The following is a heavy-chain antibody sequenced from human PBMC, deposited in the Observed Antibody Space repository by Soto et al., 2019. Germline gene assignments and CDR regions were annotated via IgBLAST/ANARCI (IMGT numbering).Heavy chain of an antibody. D-gene: IGHD2-2*01. J-gene: IGHJ5*02. Sequence: ASVKVSCKASGYTFTGYYMHWVRQAPGQGLEWMGWINPNSGGTNYAQKFQGWVTTTRDTSISTAYMELSRLRSDDTAVYYCARVGYCSSTSCEDWFDPWGQGTLVTVSS. CDR3: ARVGYCSSTSCEDWFDP. CDR1: GYTFTGYY. CDR2: INPNSGGT. V-gene: IGHV1-2*04.